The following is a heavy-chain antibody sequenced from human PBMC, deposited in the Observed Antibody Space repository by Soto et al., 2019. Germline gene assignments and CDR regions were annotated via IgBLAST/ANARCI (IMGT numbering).Heavy chain of an antibody. J-gene: IGHJ6*02. Sequence: QVQLVESGGGVVQPGRSLRLSCAASGFTFSSYAMHWVRQAPGKGLEWVAVISYDGSNKYYADSVKGRFTISRDNSKNTLDLQMNSLRAEDTAVYYCARDGGYCISTSCYGPYYYYGMDVWGQGTTVTVSS. CDR2: ISYDGSNK. CDR3: ARDGGYCISTSCYGPYYYYGMDV. CDR1: GFTFSSYA. D-gene: IGHD2-2*01. V-gene: IGHV3-30-3*01.